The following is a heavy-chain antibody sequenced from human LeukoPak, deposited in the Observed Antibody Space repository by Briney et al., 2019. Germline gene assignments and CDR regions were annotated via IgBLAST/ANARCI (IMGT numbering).Heavy chain of an antibody. D-gene: IGHD4-17*01. V-gene: IGHV1-8*01. Sequence: ASVKVSCKASGYTFTSYDINWVRQATGQGLEWMGWMNPNSGNTGYAQKFQGRVTMTRNTSISTAYMELSSLRSEDTAVYYCAVEDDYGDYGVQGAFDIWGLGTMVTVSS. CDR2: MNPNSGNT. J-gene: IGHJ3*02. CDR1: GYTFTSYD. CDR3: AVEDDYGDYGVQGAFDI.